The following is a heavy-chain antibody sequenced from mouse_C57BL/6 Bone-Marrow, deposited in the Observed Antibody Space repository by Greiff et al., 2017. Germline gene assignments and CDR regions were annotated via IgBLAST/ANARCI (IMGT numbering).Heavy chain of an antibody. J-gene: IGHJ2*01. CDR2: GQGLEWIG. Sequence: GQGLEWIGAIYPGNGDTSYNQKFKGKATLTADKSSSTAYMQLSSLTSEDSAVYYCNFFDYWGQGTTLTVSS. V-gene: IGHV1-87*01. CDR3: SEDSAVYYCNFFDY.